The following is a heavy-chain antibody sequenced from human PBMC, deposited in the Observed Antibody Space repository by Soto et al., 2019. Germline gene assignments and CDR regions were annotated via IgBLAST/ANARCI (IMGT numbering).Heavy chain of an antibody. D-gene: IGHD3-9*01. CDR2: TYYRSKLYN. CDR1: GDSVSSNSAA. Sequence: SQTLSRTCSISGDSVSSNSAAWNWIRQSPSRGLEWLGRTYYRSKLYNDSAVSLKSRITINPDTSKNQFSLQLNSVTPEDTAVYYCAKDMRPWFYYGMDVWGQGSTVTVS. V-gene: IGHV6-1*01. J-gene: IGHJ6*02. CDR3: AKDMRPWFYYGMDV.